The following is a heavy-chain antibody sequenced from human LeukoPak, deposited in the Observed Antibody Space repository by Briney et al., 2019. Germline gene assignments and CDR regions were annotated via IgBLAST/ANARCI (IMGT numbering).Heavy chain of an antibody. CDR2: IGDTGDTT. CDR3: AKSRSATATYYFDS. Sequence: GGSLRLSCAGSGFTFSTFAMSWVRQAPGKGLEWVSVIGDTGDTTYYADSVKGRFTISRDNSKNTLYMQMNSLRAEDTAVYYCAKSRSATATYYFDSWGQGTLVSVSS. D-gene: IGHD5-18*01. CDR1: GFTFSTFA. V-gene: IGHV3-23*01. J-gene: IGHJ4*02.